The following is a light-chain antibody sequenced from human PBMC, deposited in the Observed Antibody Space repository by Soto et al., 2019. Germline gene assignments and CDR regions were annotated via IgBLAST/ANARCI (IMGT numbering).Light chain of an antibody. J-gene: IGLJ3*02. CDR1: SSNIGSNY. Sequence: QSVLTQPPSASGTPGQRVTISCSGSSSNIGSNYVYWYQQLPGTAPKLLIYRNNQRPSGVPDRFSGSKSDTSASLAISGLRSEDEADYYCAAWDDSLEVFGGGTKLTVL. CDR2: RNN. V-gene: IGLV1-47*01. CDR3: AAWDDSLEV.